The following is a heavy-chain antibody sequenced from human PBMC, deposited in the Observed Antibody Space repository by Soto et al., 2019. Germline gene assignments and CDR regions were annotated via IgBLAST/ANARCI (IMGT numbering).Heavy chain of an antibody. CDR3: ARGWWSRYSTWFDP. V-gene: IGHV1-18*01. Sequence: QVQLAQSGAEVKKPGASVKVSCKASGYTFTSYGISWVRQAPRQGLEWMGWISAYNGNTNYAQKLQGRVTMTTDTSSRTDYMELRSLRSDDTAVDYWARGWWSRYSTWFDPWGQGTLVTVST. CDR2: ISAYNGNT. J-gene: IGHJ5*02. CDR1: GYTFTSYG. D-gene: IGHD6-13*01.